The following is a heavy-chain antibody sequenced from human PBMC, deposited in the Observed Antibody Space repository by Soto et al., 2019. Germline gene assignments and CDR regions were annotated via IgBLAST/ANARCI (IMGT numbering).Heavy chain of an antibody. J-gene: IGHJ3*01. CDR3: AHNIGGDYVYGFDF. Sequence: SGPTLVNPTQTLTLTCTFSGISLTTSGEGVGWVRQPPGKGLEWVALVYGDGDKRYLTSLKSRLTTTKDTSKNQVVLTMTNMDPVDTGTYFCAHNIGGDYVYGFDFWGQGTKVTVSS. CDR2: VYGDGDK. CDR1: GISLTTSGEG. V-gene: IGHV2-5*02. D-gene: IGHD3-16*01.